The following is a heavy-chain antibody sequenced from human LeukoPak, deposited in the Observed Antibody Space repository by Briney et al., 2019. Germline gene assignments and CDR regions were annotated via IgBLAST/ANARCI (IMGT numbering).Heavy chain of an antibody. CDR3: AKDRYYDFWSGYFDY. J-gene: IGHJ4*02. CDR1: GVTFSSYA. V-gene: IGHV3-23*01. CDR2: ISGSGGST. Sequence: TGGSLRLSCAASGVTFSSYAMSWVRQAPGKGLEWVSAISGSGGSTYYADSVKGRFTISRDNSKNTLYLQMNSLRAEDTAVYYCAKDRYYDFWSGYFDYWGQGTLVTVSS. D-gene: IGHD3-3*01.